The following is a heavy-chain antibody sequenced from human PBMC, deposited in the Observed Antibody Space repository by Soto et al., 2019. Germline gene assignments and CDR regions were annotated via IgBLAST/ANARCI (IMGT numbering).Heavy chain of an antibody. D-gene: IGHD2-15*01. J-gene: IGHJ4*02. CDR2: INPKSGGT. CDR3: ARSYCSGGSCYWSFDY. CDR1: GYSFTDYH. V-gene: IGHV1-2*04. Sequence: GASVKVSCKASGYSFTDYHIHWVRQAPGQGLEWLGRINPKSGGTSTAQKFQGWVTMTRDTSISTAYMELSRLRSDDTAVYYCARSYCSGGSCYWSFDYWGQGTLVTVSS.